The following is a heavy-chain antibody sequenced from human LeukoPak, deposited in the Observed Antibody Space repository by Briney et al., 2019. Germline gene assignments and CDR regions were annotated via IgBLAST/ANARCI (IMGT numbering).Heavy chain of an antibody. D-gene: IGHD3-3*01. CDR1: RFAFDDYA. CDR3: ARSGHYFIDL. CDR2: ITWDGITT. Sequence: GGSLRLSCVASRFAFDDYAMVWVRDPPGEGGEGVSFITWDGITTSYVDSVKGRFTISRDNSKNSLYLQLDSLLVEDSALYYCARSGHYFIDLWGQGTMVTVSS. V-gene: IGHV3-43D*04. J-gene: IGHJ3*01.